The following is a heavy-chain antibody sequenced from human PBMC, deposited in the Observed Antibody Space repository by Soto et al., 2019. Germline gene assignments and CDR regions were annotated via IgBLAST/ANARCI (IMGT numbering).Heavy chain of an antibody. CDR1: GGTVSSGGYY. CDR2: ISSRGSA. D-gene: IGHD1-7*01. J-gene: IGHJ4*02. V-gene: IGHV4-61*08. CDR3: AMAGNYRYFDA. Sequence: QVQLQESGPGLVTPSETLSLTCTVSGGTVSSGGYYWSWIRQPPGKGLEWIGYISSRGSANYNPSPKSRVTISVDTSKNQFSLKLTSVTAADTAMYYCAMAGNYRYFDAWGQGTLVTVSS.